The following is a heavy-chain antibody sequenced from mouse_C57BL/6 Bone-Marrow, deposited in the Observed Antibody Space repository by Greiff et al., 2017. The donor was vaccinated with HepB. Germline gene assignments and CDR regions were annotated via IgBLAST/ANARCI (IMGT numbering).Heavy chain of an antibody. CDR2: IYPRSGNT. Sequence: VQLQQSGAELARPGASVKLSCKASGYTFTSYGISWVKQRTGQGLEWIGEIYPRSGNTYYNEKFKGKATLTADKSSSTAYMELRSLTSEDSAVYYFATATVVAHEGYWYFDVWGTGTTVTVSS. D-gene: IGHD1-1*01. V-gene: IGHV1-81*01. J-gene: IGHJ1*03. CDR1: GYTFTSYG. CDR3: ATATVVAHEGYWYFDV.